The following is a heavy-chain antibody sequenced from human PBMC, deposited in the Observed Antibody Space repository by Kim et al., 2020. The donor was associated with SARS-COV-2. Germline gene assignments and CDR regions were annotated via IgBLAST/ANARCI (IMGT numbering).Heavy chain of an antibody. J-gene: IGHJ6*02. CDR3: ARAPSVRYYYYGMDV. CDR2: IYYSGST. V-gene: IGHV4-59*01. D-gene: IGHD3-10*01. Sequence: SETLSLTCTVSGGSISSYYWSWIRQPPGKGLEWIGYIYYSGSTNYNPSLKGRVTISVDTSKNQFSLKLSSVTAADTAVYYCARAPSVRYYYYGMDVWGQGTTVTVSS. CDR1: GGSISSYY.